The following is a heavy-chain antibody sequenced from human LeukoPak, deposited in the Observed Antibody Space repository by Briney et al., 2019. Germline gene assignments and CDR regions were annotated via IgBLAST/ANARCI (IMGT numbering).Heavy chain of an antibody. J-gene: IGHJ5*02. V-gene: IGHV4-59*01. CDR2: IYYSGST. CDR3: AGVRCGEYNWFDP. Sequence: SETLSLTCTLSGGSLSSYYSSWVRHPPGKGLGWVGYIYYSGSTNYNTSLTRRVTISVDTSKTQSSLKLSSVTSADTTGLYFAGVRCGEYNWFDPWGQGTLVTVSS. D-gene: IGHD3-10*01. CDR1: GGSLSSYY.